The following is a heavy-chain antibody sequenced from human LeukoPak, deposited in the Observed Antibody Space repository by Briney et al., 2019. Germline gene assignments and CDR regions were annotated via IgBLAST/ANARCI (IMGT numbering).Heavy chain of an antibody. CDR2: IYYSGST. D-gene: IGHD1-26*01. V-gene: IGHV4-39*07. J-gene: IGHJ6*03. Sequence: KPSETLSLTCTVSGGSISSSSYYWGWIRQPPGKGLEWIGSIYYSGSTYYNPSLKSRVTISVDTSKNQFSLKLSSVTAADTAVYYCARGGELLDAHYYDYYMDVWGKGTTVTVSS. CDR3: ARGGELLDAHYYDYYMDV. CDR1: GGSISSSSYY.